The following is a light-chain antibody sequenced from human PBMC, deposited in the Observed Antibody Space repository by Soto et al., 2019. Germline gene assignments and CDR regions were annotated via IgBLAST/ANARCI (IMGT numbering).Light chain of an antibody. CDR1: QDISNY. CDR3: HQIHTTPWT. Sequence: DIQMTQSPSSLSASVGDRVTITCQASQDISNYLNWYQQKPGKAPKLLIYDASNLETGVPSRFSGSGSGTEFTLTIDGLQPDDFATYFCHQIHTTPWTFGQGTKVDIK. J-gene: IGKJ1*01. CDR2: DAS. V-gene: IGKV1-39*01.